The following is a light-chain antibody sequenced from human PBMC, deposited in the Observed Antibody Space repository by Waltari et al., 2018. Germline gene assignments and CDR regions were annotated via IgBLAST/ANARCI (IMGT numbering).Light chain of an antibody. CDR2: EVF. CDR1: TSDVGRYDL. V-gene: IGLV2-23*02. J-gene: IGLJ1*01. CDR3: CSYAGRGTYV. Sequence: QSALTQPASVSGTPGQSITIPRSGTTSDVGRYDLVPWYQQHPGEAPKLLICEVFKRPPDTSSRFSGAKSGSTASLTISGLQPEDEADYYCCSYAGRGTYVFGSGTKVTVL.